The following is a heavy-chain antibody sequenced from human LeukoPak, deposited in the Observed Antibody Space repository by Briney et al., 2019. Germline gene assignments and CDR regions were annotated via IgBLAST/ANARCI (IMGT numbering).Heavy chain of an antibody. CDR2: IRGKAYGGTT. CDR3: TRDLTTFEYAFDL. D-gene: IGHD2/OR15-2a*01. Sequence: GSLRLSCPASGFTFGDYAMSWVRQAPGKGLEWVGFIRGKAYGGTTQYAASVKGRFTISRDDSKNIAYLQINSLKNEDTALYYCTRDLTTFEYAFDLWGQGTMVTVSS. CDR1: GFTFGDYA. J-gene: IGHJ3*01. V-gene: IGHV3-49*04.